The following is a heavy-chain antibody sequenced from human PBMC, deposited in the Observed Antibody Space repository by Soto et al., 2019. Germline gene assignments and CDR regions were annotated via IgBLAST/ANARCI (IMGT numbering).Heavy chain of an antibody. CDR3: TRRGAARPWL. CDR2: ITHSGST. D-gene: IGHD6-6*01. Sequence: LSLTCAVYGEALSNYYWGWIRQPPGKGLEWIGEITHSGSTNYNPSLESRVTISADTSKNQFSMKMRSVTAADTAVYYCTRRGAARPWLWGQGTPVTVSS. CDR1: GEALSNYY. J-gene: IGHJ4*02. V-gene: IGHV4-34*01.